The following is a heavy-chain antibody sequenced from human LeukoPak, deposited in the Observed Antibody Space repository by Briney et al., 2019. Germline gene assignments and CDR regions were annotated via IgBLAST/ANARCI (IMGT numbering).Heavy chain of an antibody. J-gene: IGHJ4*02. CDR2: IYHSGST. Sequence: SETLSLTCTVSGGSISSGGYYWSWNRQAPGKGLEWIGYIYHSGSTYYNPSLKSRVTISVDRSKNQFSLKLSSVTAADTAVYYCAREGGCSSTSCYAAYYFDYWGQGTLVTVSS. V-gene: IGHV4-30-2*01. CDR3: AREGGCSSTSCYAAYYFDY. D-gene: IGHD2-2*01. CDR1: GGSISSGGYY.